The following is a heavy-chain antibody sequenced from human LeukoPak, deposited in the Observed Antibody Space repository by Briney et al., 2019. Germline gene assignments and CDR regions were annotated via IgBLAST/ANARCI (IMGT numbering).Heavy chain of an antibody. CDR1: GGSFSGYY. V-gene: IGHV4-34*01. CDR2: INHSGST. J-gene: IGHJ4*02. D-gene: IGHD5-24*01. Sequence: SETLSLTCAVYGGSFSGYYWSWIRQPPGKGLEWIGEINHSGSTTYNPSLKSRVTISVDTSKNQFSRKLSSVTAADAAVYYCAREMATTSDYWGQGTLVTVSS. CDR3: AREMATTSDY.